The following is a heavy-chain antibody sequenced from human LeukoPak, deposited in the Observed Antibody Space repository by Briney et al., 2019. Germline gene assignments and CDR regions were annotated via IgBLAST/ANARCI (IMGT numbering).Heavy chain of an antibody. J-gene: IGHJ2*01. V-gene: IGHV3-23*01. CDR2: ITGSSTWT. CDR3: ARELVSLGTGYFDL. CDR1: GFTFGTYG. Sequence: GGSLRLSCEASGFTFGTYGMTWVRQAPGKGLEWVSGITGSSTWTYYADSVRGRFTISRDNSKNTLHLQMNSLTADDTAIYYCARELVSLGTGYFDLWGRGTLVTVSS. D-gene: IGHD7-27*01.